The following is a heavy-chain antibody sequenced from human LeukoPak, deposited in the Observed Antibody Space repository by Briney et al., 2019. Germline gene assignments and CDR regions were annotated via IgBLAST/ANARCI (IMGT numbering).Heavy chain of an antibody. CDR3: ASRPRTGIGPLDY. D-gene: IGHD2-8*02. CDR1: GFTFNSFA. J-gene: IGHJ4*02. Sequence: PGGSRSLSFAPSGFTFNSFAMSWSGRAPGKGLGLFSSITGSGDTTYYADSVKGRFTISRDNSKNTLYLHMNSLRADETAVYYCASRPRTGIGPLDYWGQGILVTVSS. V-gene: IGHV3-23*01. CDR2: ITGSGDTT.